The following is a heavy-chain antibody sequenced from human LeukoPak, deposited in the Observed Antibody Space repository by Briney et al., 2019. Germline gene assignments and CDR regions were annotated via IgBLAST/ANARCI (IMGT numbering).Heavy chain of an antibody. Sequence: GGSLRLSCAVSGLTLSNVWMNWVRQAPGKGLEWVASINHNGNVNCYVDSVKGRFTISRDNAKNSLYLQMSNLRAEDTAVYFCARGGGLDVWGQGATVTVSS. CDR1: GLTLSNVW. V-gene: IGHV3-7*03. D-gene: IGHD3-16*01. CDR2: INHNGNVN. J-gene: IGHJ6*02. CDR3: ARGGGLDV.